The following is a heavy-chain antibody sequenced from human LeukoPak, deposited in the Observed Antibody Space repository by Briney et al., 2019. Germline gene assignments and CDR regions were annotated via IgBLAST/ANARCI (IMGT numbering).Heavy chain of an antibody. V-gene: IGHV3-23*01. Sequence: GGSLRLSCAASGFTFSNSAMSWVRQAPGKGLEWVSTLSGSGITTYYADSVKGRFTITRDNSKNTLYLQMNSLRAEDTAVYYCAKGIYSSGWSYFDYWGHGTLVTVSS. CDR3: AKGIYSSGWSYFDY. CDR2: LSGSGITT. J-gene: IGHJ4*01. D-gene: IGHD6-19*01. CDR1: GFTFSNSA.